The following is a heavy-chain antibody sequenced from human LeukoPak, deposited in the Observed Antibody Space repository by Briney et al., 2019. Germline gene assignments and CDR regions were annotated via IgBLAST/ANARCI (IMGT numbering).Heavy chain of an antibody. Sequence: AETLSLTCTVSGGSISSHYWNWIRQPPGEGLEWIGYIYYSGSTNCNPSLKSRVTISVDTSKNQFSLKLSSVTAADTAVYYCVGSTSYYMDVWGKGTTVTVSS. V-gene: IGHV4-59*11. CDR1: GGSISSHY. CDR3: VGSTSYYMDV. D-gene: IGHD2-2*01. CDR2: IYYSGST. J-gene: IGHJ6*03.